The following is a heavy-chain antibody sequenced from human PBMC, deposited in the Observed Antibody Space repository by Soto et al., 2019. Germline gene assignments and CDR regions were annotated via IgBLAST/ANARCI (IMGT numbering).Heavy chain of an antibody. CDR2: ISGSGGTT. CDR1: GFTFSSYA. V-gene: IGHV3-23*01. CDR3: TIAYGDYKKPYYYYYMDV. D-gene: IGHD4-17*01. J-gene: IGHJ6*03. Sequence: GGSLRLSCAASGFTFSSYAMSWVRQAPGKGLEWVSAISGSGGTTYYADSVKGRFTISRDNSKNTLYLQMNSLRAEGTAVYYCTIAYGDYKKPYYYYYMDVWGKGTTVTVSS.